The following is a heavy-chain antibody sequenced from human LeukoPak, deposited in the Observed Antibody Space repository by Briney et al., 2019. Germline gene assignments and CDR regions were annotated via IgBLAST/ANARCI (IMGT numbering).Heavy chain of an antibody. CDR1: GFSFNTYS. CDR2: ISSGSDYI. CDR3: ARGGVWLDP. D-gene: IGHD3-16*01. V-gene: IGHV3-21*01. Sequence: GGPLRLSCAASGFSFNTYSMNWVRQAPGKGLEWVSSISSGSDYIYYADSMKGRFTISRDNAKNSLYLQVNSLRPEDTAMYYCARGGVWLDPWGQGTLVTVSS. J-gene: IGHJ5*02.